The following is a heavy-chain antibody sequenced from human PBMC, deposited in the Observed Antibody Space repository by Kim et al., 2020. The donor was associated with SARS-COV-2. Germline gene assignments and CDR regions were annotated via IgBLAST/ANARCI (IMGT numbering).Heavy chain of an antibody. Sequence: SETLSLTCTVSGGSISSSDYYWGWIRQPPGKGLEWIGSIYYTGTTYYNPSLKSRVTISVDTSKIQFSLKLSSVTDATVYYCARHGCTGGVCYFDPWGQGTLVTVSS. CDR1: GGSISSSDYY. CDR3: ARHGCTGGVCYFDP. J-gene: IGHJ5*02. CDR2: IYYTGTT. V-gene: IGHV4-39*01. D-gene: IGHD2-8*02.